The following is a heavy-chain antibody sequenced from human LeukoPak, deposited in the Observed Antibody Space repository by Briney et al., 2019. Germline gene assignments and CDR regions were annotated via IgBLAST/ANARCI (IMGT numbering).Heavy chain of an antibody. Sequence: GRSLRLSCTASGFTFSSYAIHWVRQAPGKGLEWVTLISCEGSSKYYADSVMGRFIISRDNSKNTLFLQMNSLRTEDTAVYYCAREISTSSSWYGDDAFDIWGQGKMVTVSS. V-gene: IGHV3-30-3*01. CDR1: GFTFSSYA. CDR3: AREISTSSSWYGDDAFDI. CDR2: ISCEGSSK. D-gene: IGHD6-13*01. J-gene: IGHJ3*02.